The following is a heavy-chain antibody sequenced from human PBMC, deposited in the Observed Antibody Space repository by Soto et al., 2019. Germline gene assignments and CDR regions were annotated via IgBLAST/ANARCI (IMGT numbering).Heavy chain of an antibody. CDR2: IIPIFGTA. Sequence: ASVKVSCKASGCTFSSYAISWVRQAPGQGLEWMGGIIPIFGTANYAQKFQGRVTITADESTSTAYMELSSLRSEDTAVYYCATTEGVTAINYYYGMDVWGQGTTVTVSS. CDR3: ATTEGVTAINYYYGMDV. D-gene: IGHD2-21*02. V-gene: IGHV1-69*13. J-gene: IGHJ6*02. CDR1: GCTFSSYA.